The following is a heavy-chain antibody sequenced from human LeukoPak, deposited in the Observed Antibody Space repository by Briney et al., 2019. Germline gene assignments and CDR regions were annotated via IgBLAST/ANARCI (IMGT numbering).Heavy chain of an antibody. CDR2: IRGSGGST. V-gene: IGHV3-23*01. CDR1: GFTFSSYA. Sequence: RPGGSLRLSCAASGFTFSSYAMSWVRQAPGKGLEWVSAIRGSGGSTYYADSVKGRFTISRDNSKNTLYLQMNSLRAEDTAVYYCATTFVVVIIFRVPQFDYWGQGTLVTVSS. CDR3: ATTFVVVIIFRVPQFDY. J-gene: IGHJ4*02. D-gene: IGHD3-22*01.